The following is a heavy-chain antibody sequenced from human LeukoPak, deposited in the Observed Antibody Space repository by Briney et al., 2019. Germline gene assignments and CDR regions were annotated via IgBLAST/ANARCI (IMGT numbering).Heavy chain of an antibody. J-gene: IGHJ3*02. V-gene: IGHV3-30-3*01. D-gene: IGHD6-13*01. CDR1: GFTFSSYW. CDR2: ISYDGSNK. CDR3: ARAGIYDAFDI. Sequence: GGSLRLSCAASGFTFSSYWMSWVRQAPGKGLEWVAVISYDGSNKYYADSVKGRFTISRDNSKNTLYLQMNSLRAEDTAVYYCARAGIYDAFDIWGQGTMVTVSS.